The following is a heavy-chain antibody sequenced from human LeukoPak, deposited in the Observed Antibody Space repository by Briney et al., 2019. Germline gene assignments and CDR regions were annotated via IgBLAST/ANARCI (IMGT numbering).Heavy chain of an antibody. CDR1: GIIFSNYW. D-gene: IGHD6-6*01. Sequence: GGSLRLSCAASGIIFSNYWMHWVRQAPGKGLGWVSRINRDGSSTSYADSVKGRFTISRDNAKNTLYLQMNSLRVEDTAVYYCARGLSGYSSSLGYWGQGTLVTVSS. CDR2: INRDGSST. J-gene: IGHJ4*02. V-gene: IGHV3-74*01. CDR3: ARGLSGYSSSLGY.